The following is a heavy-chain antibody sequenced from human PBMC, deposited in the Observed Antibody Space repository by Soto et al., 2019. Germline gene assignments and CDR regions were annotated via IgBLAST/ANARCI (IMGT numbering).Heavy chain of an antibody. D-gene: IGHD6-19*01. V-gene: IGHV4-39*01. CDR1: GGSISSSSYY. CDR2: IYYSGST. CDR3: ARLSSSGWYPYYFDY. Sequence: PSETLSLTCTVSGGSISSSSYYWGWIRQPPGKGLEWIGSIYYSGSTYCNPSLKSRVTISVDTSKNQFSLKLSSVTAADTAVYYCARLSSSGWYPYYFDYWGQGTLVTVPQ. J-gene: IGHJ4*02.